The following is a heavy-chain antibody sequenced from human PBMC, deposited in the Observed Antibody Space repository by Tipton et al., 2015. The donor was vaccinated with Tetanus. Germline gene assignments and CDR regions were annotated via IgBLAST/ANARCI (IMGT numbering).Heavy chain of an antibody. CDR2: ISSTTRYT. CDR3: ASGSSLDY. D-gene: IGHD3-10*01. V-gene: IGHV3-21*06. CDR1: GVNVTRNY. J-gene: IGHJ4*02. Sequence: SLRLSCVASGVNVTRNYMSWVRQAPGKGLEWVSSISSTTRYTDYADSVKGRFTISRDNAKNSVYLQMNSLRVEDTALYYCASGSSLDYWGQGTQVTVSS.